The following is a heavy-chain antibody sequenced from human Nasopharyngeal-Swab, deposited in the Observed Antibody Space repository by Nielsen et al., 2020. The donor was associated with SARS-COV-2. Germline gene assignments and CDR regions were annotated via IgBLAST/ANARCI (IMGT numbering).Heavy chain of an antibody. CDR3: AAPYCSSTSCSDAFDI. Sequence: SVKVSCKASGFTFTSPAMQWVRQARGQRLEWIGWIVVGSGNTNYAQKFQERVTITRDMSTITAYIELSTLRSEDPAVYYCAAPYCSSTSCSDAFDIWGQGTMVTVSS. V-gene: IGHV1-58*02. CDR1: GFTFTSPA. D-gene: IGHD2-2*01. J-gene: IGHJ3*02. CDR2: IVVGSGNT.